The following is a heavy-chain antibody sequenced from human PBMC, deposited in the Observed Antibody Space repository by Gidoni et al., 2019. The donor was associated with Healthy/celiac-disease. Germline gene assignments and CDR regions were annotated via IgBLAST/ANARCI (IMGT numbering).Heavy chain of an antibody. D-gene: IGHD6-19*01. CDR2: INSEGSST. J-gene: IGHJ3*02. Sequence: EVQLVESGGGLVQPGGSLRLSCAASGFTFSSYWMHWVRQAPGKGLVWVSRINSEGSSTSYADSVKGRFTISRDNAKNTLYLQMNSLRAEDTAVYYCAREASSGWSHPFDAFDIWGQGTMVTVSS. CDR3: AREASSGWSHPFDAFDI. V-gene: IGHV3-74*01. CDR1: GFTFSSYW.